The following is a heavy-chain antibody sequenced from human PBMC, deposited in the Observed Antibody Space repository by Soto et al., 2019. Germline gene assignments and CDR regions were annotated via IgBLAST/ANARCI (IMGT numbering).Heavy chain of an antibody. CDR2: IDLDNDNR. J-gene: IGHJ4*02. CDR1: RHTFTGHH. D-gene: IGHD7-27*01. V-gene: IGHV1-2*02. Sequence: GSVKVSFKSCRHTFTGHHMHLVRQAPGQGLEWMGYIDLDNDNRASAQKFQGRVTTTRDTSITTDYMELSGLRSDDTAVYYCGLEPTGTGGFDYWGQGTLVTGS. CDR3: GLEPTGTGGFDY.